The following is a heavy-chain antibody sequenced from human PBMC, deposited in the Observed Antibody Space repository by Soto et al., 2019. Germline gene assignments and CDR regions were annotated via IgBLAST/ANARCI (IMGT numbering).Heavy chain of an antibody. CDR1: GGTFSSYA. V-gene: IGHV1-69*13. Sequence: SVKVSCKASGGTFSSYAISWVRQAPGQGLEWMGGIIPIFGTANYAQKFQGRVTITADESTSTAYMELSSLRSEDTAVYYCARVALGYYYMDVWGKGPTVTVPS. J-gene: IGHJ6*03. CDR3: ARVALGYYYMDV. CDR2: IIPIFGTA.